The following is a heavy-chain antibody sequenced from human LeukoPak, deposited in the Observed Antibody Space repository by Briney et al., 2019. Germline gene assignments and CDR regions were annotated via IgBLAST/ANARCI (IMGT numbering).Heavy chain of an antibody. J-gene: IGHJ4*02. CDR2: ISWNSGSI. Sequence: QPGGSLRLSCAASGFTFDDYAMHWVRQAPGKGLEWVSGISWNSGSIGYADSVKGRFTISRDNAKNSLYLQMNSLRPEDTALYYCEKDTWASSWYYFDYWGQGALVTVSS. CDR3: EKDTWASSWYYFDY. D-gene: IGHD6-13*01. CDR1: GFTFDDYA. V-gene: IGHV3-9*01.